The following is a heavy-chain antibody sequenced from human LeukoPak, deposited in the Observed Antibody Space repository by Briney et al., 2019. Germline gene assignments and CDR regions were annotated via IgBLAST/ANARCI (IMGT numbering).Heavy chain of an antibody. CDR2: IYYSGST. J-gene: IGHJ5*02. Sequence: SETLSLTCTVSGGSISSSSYYWGWIRQPPGKELEWIGSIYYSGSTYYNPSLKSRVTISVDTSKNQFSLKLSSVTAADTAVYYCARGRSGWYSEWFDPWGQGTLVTVSS. V-gene: IGHV4-39*07. D-gene: IGHD6-19*01. CDR1: GGSISSSSYY. CDR3: ARGRSGWYSEWFDP.